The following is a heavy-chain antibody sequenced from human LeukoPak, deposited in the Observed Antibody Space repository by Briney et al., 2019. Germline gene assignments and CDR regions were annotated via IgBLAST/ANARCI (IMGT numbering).Heavy chain of an antibody. CDR3: ARDHLPWRYYYGMDV. J-gene: IGHJ6*02. V-gene: IGHV4-30-4*01. CDR2: IYYSGST. Sequence: SETLSLTCTVSGGSISSGDYYWSWIRQPPGKGLEWIGYIYYSGSTYYNPSLKSRVTISVDTSKNQFSLKLSSVTAADTAVYYCARDHLPWRYYYGMDVWGQGTTVTISS. D-gene: IGHD3-3*01. CDR1: GGSISSGDYY.